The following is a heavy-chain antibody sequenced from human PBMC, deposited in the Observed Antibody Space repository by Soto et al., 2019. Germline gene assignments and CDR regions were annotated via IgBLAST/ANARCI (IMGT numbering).Heavy chain of an antibody. CDR2: PHSGGDT. V-gene: IGHV3-53*04. D-gene: IGHD3-10*01. CDR1: GIPVSSNY. J-gene: IGHJ6*02. CDR3: ARVGPYYYASRMDV. Sequence: EVQLVESGGGLVQPGGSLRLSCVASGIPVSSNYMTWVRQAPGKGLEWVSVPHSGGDTSYANSVKGRFTFSRHDSTNTLFLQMNTLTAEDTAVYYCARVGPYYYASRMDVWGQGTPVTVSS.